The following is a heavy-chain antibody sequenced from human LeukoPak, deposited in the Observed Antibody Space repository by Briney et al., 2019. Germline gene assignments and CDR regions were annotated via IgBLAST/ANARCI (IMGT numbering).Heavy chain of an antibody. CDR2: IYPGDSDT. CDR1: GYSFTNYW. CDR3: ARRMASYDSSGYVDY. Sequence: GESLKISCKGSGYSFTNYWIGWVRQMPGKGLEWMGIIYPGDSDTRYSPSFQGQVTISADKSISTAYLQWSSLKASDTAMYYCARRMASYDSSGYVDYWGQGTLVTVSS. V-gene: IGHV5-51*01. J-gene: IGHJ4*02. D-gene: IGHD3-22*01.